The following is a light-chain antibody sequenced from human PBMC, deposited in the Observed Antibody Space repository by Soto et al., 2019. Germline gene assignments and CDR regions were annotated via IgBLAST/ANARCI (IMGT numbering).Light chain of an antibody. Sequence: DIQMTQSPSTLSAFVGDRVTITCRASQSISSWLAWYQQKPGKAPKLLIYKASSLESGVPSRFSGSGSGTEFTLTISSLQPDDFATYYCQQYNVYSWTFGQGTKVDIK. CDR3: QQYNVYSWT. CDR2: KAS. CDR1: QSISSW. V-gene: IGKV1-5*03. J-gene: IGKJ1*01.